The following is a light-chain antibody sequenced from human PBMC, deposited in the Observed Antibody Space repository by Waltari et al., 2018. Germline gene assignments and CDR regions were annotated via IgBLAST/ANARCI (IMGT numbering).Light chain of an antibody. J-gene: IGLJ3*02. CDR1: SRTHVGTYM. CDR2: YKSDSDK. Sequence: QAVLTQPASLPASPGASSSLTCPLPSRTHVGTYMIYWHQPKTGSPHRYLLRYKSDSDKQQGYGVPSRFSGSKDASANAGILLISGLQSEDEADYYCMIWHSSSWVFGGGTKLTVL. CDR3: MIWHSSSWV. V-gene: IGLV5-45*01.